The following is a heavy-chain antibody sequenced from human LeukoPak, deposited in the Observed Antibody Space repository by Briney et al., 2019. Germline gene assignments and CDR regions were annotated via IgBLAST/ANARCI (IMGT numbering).Heavy chain of an antibody. Sequence: GGSLRLSCAASGFTFRNYVIHWVRQAPGKGLEWVAVVWRDGSATYYADSVKGRFTIFRDNSKNTLYLQMNSLRAEDTAVYYCARDSGDMRWGQGTLVTVSS. CDR3: ARDSGDMR. D-gene: IGHD3-10*01. CDR1: GFTFRNYV. V-gene: IGHV3-33*08. CDR2: VWRDGSAT. J-gene: IGHJ4*02.